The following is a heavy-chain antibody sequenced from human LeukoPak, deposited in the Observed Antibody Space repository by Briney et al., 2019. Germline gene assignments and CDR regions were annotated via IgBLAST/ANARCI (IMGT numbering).Heavy chain of an antibody. J-gene: IGHJ6*02. CDR2: IIPILGIA. D-gene: IGHD3-10*01. Sequence: SVKVSCKASGGTFSSYAISWVRQAPGQGLEWMGGIIPILGIANYAQKFQGRVTITADKSTSTAYMELSSLRSEDTAVYYCASVGLNYYGSGSEYYYGMDVWGQGTTVTVSS. V-gene: IGHV1-69*10. CDR1: GGTFSSYA. CDR3: ASVGLNYYGSGSEYYYGMDV.